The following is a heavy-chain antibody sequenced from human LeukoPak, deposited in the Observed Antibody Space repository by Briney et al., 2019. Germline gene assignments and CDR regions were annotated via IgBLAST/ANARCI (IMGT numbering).Heavy chain of an antibody. CDR2: INPINGNT. Sequence: ASVKVSCKASGYSITNFGITWVRQAPGQGLGWMGWINPINGNTNYARDLQGRVTMTTDTSTSTAYMDLRSLRSDDTAVYYCARGGGATFHDYWGQGTLVTVSS. V-gene: IGHV1-18*04. CDR1: GYSITNFG. J-gene: IGHJ4*02. D-gene: IGHD3-16*01. CDR3: ARGGGATFHDY.